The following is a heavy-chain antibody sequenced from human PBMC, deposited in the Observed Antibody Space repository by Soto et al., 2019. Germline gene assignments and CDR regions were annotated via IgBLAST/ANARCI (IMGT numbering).Heavy chain of an antibody. J-gene: IGHJ5*01. CDR2: IYYSGST. CDR3: ASMSITRGSHWFDY. D-gene: IGHD3-10*01. V-gene: IGHV4-61*01. CDR1: GGSVSSGSYY. Sequence: PSETLSLTCTVSGGSVSSGSYYWSWIRQPPGKGLEWIGYIYYSGSTNYNPSLKSRVTISVDTSKNQFSLKLSSVTAADTAVYYCASMSITRGSHWFDYWGLGTLVPSPQ.